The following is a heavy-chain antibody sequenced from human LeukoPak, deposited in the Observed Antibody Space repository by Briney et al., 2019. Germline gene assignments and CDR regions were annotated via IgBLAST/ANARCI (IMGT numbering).Heavy chain of an antibody. CDR3: ARDPDILLGVNFDY. Sequence: PGGSLRLSCAASGFTFSSYSMNWVRQAPGKGLEWVSSISTSSSHIYYADSVKGRFTISRDNAKNSLYLQMNSLRAEDTAVYYCARDPDILLGVNFDYWGQGALVIVSS. D-gene: IGHD2-21*01. J-gene: IGHJ4*02. V-gene: IGHV3-21*01. CDR2: ISTSSSHI. CDR1: GFTFSSYS.